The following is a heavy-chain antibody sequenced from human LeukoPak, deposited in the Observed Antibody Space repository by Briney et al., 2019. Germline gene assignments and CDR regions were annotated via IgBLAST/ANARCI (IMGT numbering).Heavy chain of an antibody. V-gene: IGHV3-23*01. CDR2: ISGSDGST. J-gene: IGHJ4*02. D-gene: IGHD2-15*01. CDR1: RFTVSTYG. Sequence: PGGSLRLSCAASRFTVSTYGMTWVRQAPGKGLEWVSGISGSDGSTYYADSVRGRFTISRDNSKNTLYLQMNSLRAEDTAVYYCAKDRGYWGQGTLVTVSS. CDR3: AKDRGY.